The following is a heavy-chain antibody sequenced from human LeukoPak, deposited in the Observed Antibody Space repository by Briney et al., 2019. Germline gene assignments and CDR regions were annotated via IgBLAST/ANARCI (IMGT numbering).Heavy chain of an antibody. Sequence: PSETLSLTCTVSGGSISSYYWSWIRQPPGKGLEWIGYIHYSGSTNYNPSLKSRVTISVDTSKNQFSLKLSSVTAADTAVYYCASSRRGGDCFDYWGQGTLVTVSS. CDR2: IHYSGST. D-gene: IGHD2-21*02. CDR1: GGSISSYY. J-gene: IGHJ4*02. CDR3: ASSRRGGDCFDY. V-gene: IGHV4-59*01.